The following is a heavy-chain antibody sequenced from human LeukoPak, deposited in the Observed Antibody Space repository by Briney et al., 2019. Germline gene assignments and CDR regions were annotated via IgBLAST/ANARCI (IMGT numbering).Heavy chain of an antibody. Sequence: GGSLRLSCAASGFTFDDYAMHWVRQAPGKGLEWVSGISWNSGSIGYADSVKGRFTISRDNAKNSLYLQMNSLRAEDTALYYCAKDMDYGSGSYPKYFDYWGQGTLVTVSS. CDR3: AKDMDYGSGSYPKYFDY. CDR1: GFTFDDYA. J-gene: IGHJ4*02. V-gene: IGHV3-9*01. CDR2: ISWNSGSI. D-gene: IGHD3-10*01.